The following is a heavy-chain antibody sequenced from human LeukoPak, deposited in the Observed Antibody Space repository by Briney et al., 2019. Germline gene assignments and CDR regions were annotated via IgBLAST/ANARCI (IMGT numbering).Heavy chain of an antibody. V-gene: IGHV3-21*01. D-gene: IGHD6-13*01. CDR3: ARDYPAARHFDY. CDR1: GFTFSSYS. Sequence: GGSLRLSCAASGFTFSSYSMNWVRQAPGKGLEWVSSISSSSSYIYYADSVKGRFTISRDNAKNSLYLQMNSLRAEDTAVYYCARDYPAARHFDYWGQGTLVTVSS. J-gene: IGHJ4*02. CDR2: ISSSSSYI.